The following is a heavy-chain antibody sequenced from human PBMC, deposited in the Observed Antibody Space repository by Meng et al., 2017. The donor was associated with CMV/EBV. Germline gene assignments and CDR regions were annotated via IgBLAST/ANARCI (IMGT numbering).Heavy chain of an antibody. Sequence: SNDWMQWVGQIPGKGLVWVSRSNEDGSTSSYADYVKGRFTIARNNARKTVYLQMDSLRAEDTAVYYCARDIASAEYISWGDEFDFWGQGTLVTVSS. J-gene: IGHJ4*02. CDR3: ARDIASAEYISWGDEFDF. CDR2: SNEDGSTS. V-gene: IGHV3-74*03. D-gene: IGHD3-16*01. CDR1: SNDW.